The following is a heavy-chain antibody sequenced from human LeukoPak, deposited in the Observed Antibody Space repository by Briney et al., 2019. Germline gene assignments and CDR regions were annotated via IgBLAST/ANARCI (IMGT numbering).Heavy chain of an antibody. CDR3: AKDQYGSGSGDWFDP. CDR1: GFTFDDYA. J-gene: IGHJ5*02. CDR2: ISWNSGSI. D-gene: IGHD3-10*01. Sequence: GGSLRLSCAASGFTFDDYAMHWVRQAPGKGLEWVSGISWNSGSIGYADSVKGRFTISRDNAKNSLYLQMNSLRAEDTALYYCAKDQYGSGSGDWFDPWGQGTLVTVSS. V-gene: IGHV3-9*01.